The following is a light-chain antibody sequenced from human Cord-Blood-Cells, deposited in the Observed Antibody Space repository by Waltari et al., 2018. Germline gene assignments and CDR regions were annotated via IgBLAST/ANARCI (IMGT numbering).Light chain of an antibody. CDR3: QQYNNWPRT. V-gene: IGKV3-15*01. J-gene: IGKJ1*01. CDR1: QSVSSN. CDR2: GAS. Sequence: EIVMTQSPATLSVSPGERATLSCRASQSVSSNLAWYQQKPGQAPRLLIYGASTRATSNPARFSGSGSETEFTLTISSLQSEDFAVYYCQQYNNWPRTFGQGTKVEIK.